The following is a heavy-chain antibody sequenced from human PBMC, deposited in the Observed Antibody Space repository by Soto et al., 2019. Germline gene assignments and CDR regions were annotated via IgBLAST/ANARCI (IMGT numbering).Heavy chain of an antibody. V-gene: IGHV1-69*13. CDR2: IIPIFGTA. D-gene: IGHD5-12*01. Sequence: GASVKVSCXASGGTFSSYAISWVRQAPGQGLEWMGGIIPIFGTANYAQKFQGRVTITADESTSTAYMELSSLRSEDTAVYYCARGDPRYGGFDPLAYWGQGTLVPVSS. CDR3: ARGDPRYGGFDPLAY. CDR1: GGTFSSYA. J-gene: IGHJ4*02.